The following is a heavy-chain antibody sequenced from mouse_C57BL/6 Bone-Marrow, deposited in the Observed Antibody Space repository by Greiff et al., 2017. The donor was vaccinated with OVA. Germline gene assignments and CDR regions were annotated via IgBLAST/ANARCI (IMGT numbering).Heavy chain of an antibody. D-gene: IGHD6-1*01. CDR2: ISDGGSYT. CDR1: GFTFSSYA. J-gene: IGHJ1*03. CDR3: AREKAAASYFDV. V-gene: IGHV5-4*01. Sequence: EVMLVESGGGLVKPGGSLKLSCAASGFTFSSYAMSWVRQTPEKRLEWVATISDGGSYTYYPDNVKGRFTISRDNAKNNLYLQMSHLKSEDTAMYYCAREKAAASYFDVWGTGTTVTVSS.